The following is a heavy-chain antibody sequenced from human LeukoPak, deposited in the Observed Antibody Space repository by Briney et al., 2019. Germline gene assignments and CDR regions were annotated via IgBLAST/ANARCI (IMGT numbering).Heavy chain of an antibody. CDR1: GGSISSYY. CDR2: IYYSGST. Sequence: PSETLSLTCTVSGGSISSYYWSWIRQPPGKGLEWIGYIYYSGSTNYNPSLESRVTISVDTSKNQFSLKLSSVTAADTAVYYCARRSTSLNYFDYWGQGTLVTVSS. D-gene: IGHD2-2*01. J-gene: IGHJ4*02. V-gene: IGHV4-59*08. CDR3: ARRSTSLNYFDY.